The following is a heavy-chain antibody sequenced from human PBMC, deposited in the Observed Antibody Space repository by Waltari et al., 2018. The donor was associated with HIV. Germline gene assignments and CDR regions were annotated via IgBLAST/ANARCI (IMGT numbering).Heavy chain of an antibody. CDR1: GGSISSSSYY. Sequence: QLQLQESGPGLVKPSETLSLTCTVSGGSISSSSYYWGWIRQPPGKGLEWIGSIYYSGSTYYNPSLKSRVTISVDTSKNQFSLKLSSVTAADTAVYYCARDGGAAAGLSFDYWGQGTLVTVSS. D-gene: IGHD6-13*01. V-gene: IGHV4-39*07. CDR3: ARDGGAAAGLSFDY. J-gene: IGHJ4*02. CDR2: IYYSGST.